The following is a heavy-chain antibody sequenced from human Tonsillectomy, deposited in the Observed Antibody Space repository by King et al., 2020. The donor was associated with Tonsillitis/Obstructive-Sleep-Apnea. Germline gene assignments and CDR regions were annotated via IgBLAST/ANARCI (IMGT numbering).Heavy chain of an antibody. CDR1: GGSMRSFY. J-gene: IGHJ1*01. Sequence: VQLQESGPGLVKPSETLSLTCTVSGGSMRSFYWSWIRQPPGKGLEGVGNIYHRGRTKYNPALKSRVLISVDTAKNQFSLKLTSVTAADTAGSYCARMGDSYYDSATYYPEYFQHWGQGSLVTVSS. CDR2: IYHRGRT. D-gene: IGHD3-22*01. CDR3: ARMGDSYYDSATYYPEYFQH. V-gene: IGHV4-59*01.